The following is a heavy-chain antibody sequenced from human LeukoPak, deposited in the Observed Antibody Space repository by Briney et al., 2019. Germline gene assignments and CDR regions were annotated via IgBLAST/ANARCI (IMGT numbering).Heavy chain of an antibody. CDR1: GGTFSSYA. V-gene: IGHV1-69*05. J-gene: IGHJ5*01. Sequence: ASVKVSCKASGGTFSSYAISWVRQAPGQGLEWMGEIIPIFGTANYAQKFQGRVTITTDESTSTAYMELGSLRFDDTAVYYCARGGGYDILTDYPGGDSWGQGTLVTVSS. CDR2: IIPIFGTA. CDR3: ARGGGYDILTDYPGGDS. D-gene: IGHD3-9*01.